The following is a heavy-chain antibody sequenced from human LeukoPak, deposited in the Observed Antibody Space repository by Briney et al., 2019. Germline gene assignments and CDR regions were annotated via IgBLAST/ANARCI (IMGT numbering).Heavy chain of an antibody. CDR1: GGSFSGYY. CDR2: INHSGST. CDR3: ARGMIVAPAAIHFDY. D-gene: IGHD2-2*01. V-gene: IGHV4-34*01. J-gene: IGHJ4*02. Sequence: PSETLSLTCAVYGGSFSGYYWSWIRQPPGKGLEWIGEINHSGSTNYNPSLKSRVTISVDTSKNQFSLKLSSVTAADTAVYYCARGMIVAPAAIHFDYWGQGTLVTVSS.